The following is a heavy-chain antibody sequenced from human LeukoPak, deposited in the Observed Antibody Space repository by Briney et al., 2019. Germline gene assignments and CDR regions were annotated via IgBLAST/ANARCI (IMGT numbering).Heavy chain of an antibody. CDR3: AKRGVVIRVILVGFHKEANYFDS. D-gene: IGHD3-22*01. Sequence: GGSLRLSCAVSGITLSNYGMRWVRQAPGKGLEWVAGISDSGGRTNYADSVKGRFTISRDNPKNTLYLQMNSLRAEDTAVYFCAKRGVVIRVILVGFHKEANYFDSWGQGALVTVSS. V-gene: IGHV3-23*01. J-gene: IGHJ4*02. CDR2: ISDSGGRT. CDR1: GITLSNYG.